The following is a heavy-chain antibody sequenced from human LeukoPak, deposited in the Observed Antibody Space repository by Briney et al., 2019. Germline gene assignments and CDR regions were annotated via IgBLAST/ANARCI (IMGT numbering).Heavy chain of an antibody. D-gene: IGHD2-2*01. J-gene: IGHJ4*02. CDR1: GFTFSSYS. Sequence: GGSLRLSCAASGFTFSSYSMNWVRQAPGKGLEWVSSISSSSSYIYYADSVKGRFTISRDNAKNSLYLQMNSLRAEDTAVYYCAREVVPAAGSGYWGQGTLVTVSS. CDR3: AREVVPAAGSGY. V-gene: IGHV3-21*01. CDR2: ISSSSSYI.